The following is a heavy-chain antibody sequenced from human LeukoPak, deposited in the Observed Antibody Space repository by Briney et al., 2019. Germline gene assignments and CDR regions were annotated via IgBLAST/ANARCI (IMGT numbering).Heavy chain of an antibody. V-gene: IGHV4-31*03. CDR2: IYYSGNT. CDR1: GTSISSGAYP. D-gene: IGHD3-3*01. CDR3: ARTITIFGALGYFDY. J-gene: IGHJ4*02. Sequence: SQILSLTCTVSGTSISSGAYPWSWVRQHPGKGLEWIAYIYYSGNTYYNPSLKRRVTISVDTSKNQFSLKLSSVTAADTAVYYCARTITIFGALGYFDYWGQGTLVTVSS.